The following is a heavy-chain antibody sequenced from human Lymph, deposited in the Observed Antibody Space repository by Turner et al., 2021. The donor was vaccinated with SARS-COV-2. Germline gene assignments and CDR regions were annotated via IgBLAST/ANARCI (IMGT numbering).Heavy chain of an antibody. V-gene: IGHV3-23*01. Sequence: EVQLLESGGGLLQPGGSLRLSCAVSGFTFSSYAMSWVRQAPGKGLEGVSTISGSGGSTYYADSVKGRFTISRDNSKNTLYLQMNSLRAEDTAVYYCAKNEMAMIVVVITLFDYWGQGTLVTVSS. D-gene: IGHD3-22*01. CDR2: ISGSGGST. J-gene: IGHJ4*02. CDR1: GFTFSSYA. CDR3: AKNEMAMIVVVITLFDY.